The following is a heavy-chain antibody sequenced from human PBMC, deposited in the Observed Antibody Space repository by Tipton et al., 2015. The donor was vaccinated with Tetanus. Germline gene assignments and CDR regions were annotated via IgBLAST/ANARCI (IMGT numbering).Heavy chain of an antibody. V-gene: IGHV4-59*12. CDR2: IYYSGST. CDR1: GGSISSYY. Sequence: LVKPTETLSLTCTVSGGSISSYYWSWIRQPPGKGLEWIGYIYYSGSTNYNPSLKSRFTISEDTSKNQLSLKLSSVTAADTAVYYCARRQVGRGPFDYWGQGSRVTVSS. J-gene: IGHJ4*02. D-gene: IGHD3-10*01. CDR3: ARRQVGRGPFDY.